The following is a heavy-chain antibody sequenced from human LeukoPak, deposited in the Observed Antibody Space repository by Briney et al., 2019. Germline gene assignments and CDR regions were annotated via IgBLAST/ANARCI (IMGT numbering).Heavy chain of an antibody. CDR1: GVSGSDGRYY. CDR2: INHSGST. CDR3: ARWEGGSYYDFDY. Sequence: SQTLSLTCNVSGVSGSDGRYYWSWIRQPPGKGLEWIGEINHSGSTNYNPSLKSRVTISVDTSKNQFSRKLSSVTAADTAVYYCARWEGGSYYDFDYWGQGTLVTVSS. D-gene: IGHD1-26*01. J-gene: IGHJ4*02. V-gene: IGHV4-34*01.